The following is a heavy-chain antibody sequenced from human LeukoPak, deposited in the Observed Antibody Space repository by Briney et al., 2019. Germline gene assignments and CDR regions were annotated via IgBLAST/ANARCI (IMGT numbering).Heavy chain of an antibody. CDR1: GGSISSGGYY. V-gene: IGHV4-31*03. CDR3: ARSRGRKVTPFDY. J-gene: IGHJ4*02. D-gene: IGHD3-10*01. Sequence: TSQTLSLTCTVSGGSISSGGYYWSWIRQHPGKGLEWIGYIYYSGSTYYNPSLKSRVTISVDTSKNQFSLKLSSVTAADTAVYYCARSRGRKVTPFDYWGQGILVTVSS. CDR2: IYYSGST.